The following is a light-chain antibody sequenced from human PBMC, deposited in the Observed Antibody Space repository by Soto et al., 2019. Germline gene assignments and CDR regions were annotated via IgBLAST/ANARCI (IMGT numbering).Light chain of an antibody. CDR1: SSDVGSYNL. Sequence: QSALTQPASVSGSPGQSITISCTGTSSDVGSYNLGSWFQQHPGKAPKLMIYEGNMRPSGVSNRFSGSKSGNTASLTISGLQAEDEADYYCCSYAGTTTYVFGTGTKLTVL. CDR3: CSYAGTTTYV. J-gene: IGLJ1*01. CDR2: EGN. V-gene: IGLV2-23*01.